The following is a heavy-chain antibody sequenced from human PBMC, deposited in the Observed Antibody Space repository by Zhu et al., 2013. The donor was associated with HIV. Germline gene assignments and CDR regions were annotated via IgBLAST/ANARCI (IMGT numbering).Heavy chain of an antibody. J-gene: IGHJ3*01. D-gene: IGHD3-9*01. CDR1: GGSISSGLSS. CDR2: MSHRGYT. Sequence: QVQLQESGSGLVKPSETLSLICTLSGGSISSGLSSWSWFRRPPGMGLEWVGFMSHRGYTYYNPSLKSRATISADRSKTHFSLTLNSVTAADTAVYYCARGSTDTLTGFYIHAFDVWGQGAMVTVSS. CDR3: ARGSTDTLTGFYIHAFDV. V-gene: IGHV4-30-2*01.